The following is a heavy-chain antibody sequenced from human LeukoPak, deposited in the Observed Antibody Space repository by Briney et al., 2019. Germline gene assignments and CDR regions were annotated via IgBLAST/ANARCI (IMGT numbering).Heavy chain of an antibody. V-gene: IGHV1-69*13. CDR2: IIPIFGTA. Sequence: ASVKVSCKASGGTFSSYAISWVRQAPGQGLEWMGGIIPIFGTANYAQKFQGRVTITADESTSTAYMELSSLRSEDTAVYYCAGARASPLRWTLKRFDPWGQGTLVTVSS. CDR3: AGARASPLRWTLKRFDP. CDR1: GGTFSSYA. J-gene: IGHJ5*02. D-gene: IGHD3/OR15-3a*01.